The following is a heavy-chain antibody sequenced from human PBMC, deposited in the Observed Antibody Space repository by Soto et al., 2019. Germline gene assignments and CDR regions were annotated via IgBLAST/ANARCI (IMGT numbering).Heavy chain of an antibody. CDR2: IYHSGST. Sequence: PSETLSLTCAVSGYYSSPVFNWGWIRQTPGKGLEWIGSIYHSGSTYYNLSLKSRVTISADTSKNQISLNLISLTAADTALCYCARDWGTGFYHFDSGRQGTLDTVSS. J-gene: IGHJ4*02. V-gene: IGHV4-38-2*02. CDR1: GYYSSPVFN. D-gene: IGHD6-19*01. CDR3: ARDWGTGFYHFDS.